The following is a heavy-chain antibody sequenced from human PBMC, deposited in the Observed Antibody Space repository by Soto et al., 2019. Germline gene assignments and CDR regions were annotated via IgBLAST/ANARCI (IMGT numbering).Heavy chain of an antibody. J-gene: IGHJ4*02. CDR1: GGSFSGYY. Sequence: PSETLSLTCAVYGGSFSGYYWSWIRQPPGKGLEWIGEINHSGSTNYNPSLKSRVTISVDTSKNQFSLKLSSVTAADTAVYYCAATDTIAVAFDYWGQGTLVTV. CDR2: INHSGST. D-gene: IGHD6-19*01. CDR3: AATDTIAVAFDY. V-gene: IGHV4-34*01.